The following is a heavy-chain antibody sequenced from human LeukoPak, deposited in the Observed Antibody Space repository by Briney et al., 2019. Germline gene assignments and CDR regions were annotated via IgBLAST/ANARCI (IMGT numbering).Heavy chain of an antibody. J-gene: IGHJ1*01. CDR1: SGSFSGYY. V-gene: IGHV4-34*01. CDR3: ARPRRGYFQH. Sequence: SETLSLTCAVYSGSFSGYYWSWIRQPPGKGLEWIGEINHSGSTNYNPSLKSRVTISVDTSENQFSLKLSSVTAADTAVYYCARPRRGYFQHWGQGTLVTVSS. CDR2: INHSGST.